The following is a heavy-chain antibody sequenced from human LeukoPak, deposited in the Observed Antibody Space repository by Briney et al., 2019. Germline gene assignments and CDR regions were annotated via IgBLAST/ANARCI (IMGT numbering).Heavy chain of an antibody. V-gene: IGHV3-23*01. CDR1: GFTFSNYA. J-gene: IGHJ5*01. Sequence: GGSLRLSCAASGFTFSNYAMTWVRQAPGKGLEWVSGISGSGSSTYYADSVKGRFTLSRDYPKNTLYLQMNSLRAEDTAVYFCAEYCGRYSSPPNWDSWGQGTLVTVSS. CDR2: ISGSGSST. CDR3: AEYCGRYSSPPNWDS. D-gene: IGHD1-26*01.